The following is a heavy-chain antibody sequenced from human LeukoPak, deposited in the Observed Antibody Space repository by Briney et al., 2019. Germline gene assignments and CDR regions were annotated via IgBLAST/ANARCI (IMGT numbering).Heavy chain of an antibody. J-gene: IGHJ6*03. Sequence: PSETLSLTCTVSGGSISSYYWSWIRQPAGKGLEWVGRIYTSGSTNYNPSLKSRVTISVDKSKNQFSLKLSSVTAADTAVYYCARVVAVAGTSYYYYYMDVWGKGTTVTVSS. CDR1: GGSISSYY. V-gene: IGHV4-4*07. D-gene: IGHD6-19*01. CDR2: IYTSGST. CDR3: ARVVAVAGTSYYYYYMDV.